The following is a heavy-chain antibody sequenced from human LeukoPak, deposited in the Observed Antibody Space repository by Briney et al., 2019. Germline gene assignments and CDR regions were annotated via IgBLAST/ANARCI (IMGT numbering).Heavy chain of an antibody. CDR2: INSDGSGT. CDR1: GFTFSSYW. V-gene: IGHV3-74*01. CDR3: ARDMHDGSGSSSDFDY. J-gene: IGHJ4*02. D-gene: IGHD3-10*01. Sequence: GGSLRLSCAASGFTFSSYWMHWVRQAPGKGLVWVSRINSDGSGTSYADSVKGRFTISRDNAKNTLYLQMNSLRAEDTAVYYCARDMHDGSGSSSDFDYWGQGTLVTVSS.